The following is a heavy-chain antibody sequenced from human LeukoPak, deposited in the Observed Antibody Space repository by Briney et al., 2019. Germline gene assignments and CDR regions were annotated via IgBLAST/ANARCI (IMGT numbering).Heavy chain of an antibody. CDR1: GYTFTSNG. CDR2: INPNSGGT. V-gene: IGHV1-2*02. D-gene: IGHD3-3*01. CDR3: ARSYYDFWSGYSPFDY. Sequence: ASVKVSCKASGYTFTSNGISWVRQAPGQGLEWMGWINPNSGGTNYAQKFQGRVTMTRDTSISTAYMELSRLRSDDTAVYYCARSYYDFWSGYSPFDYWGQGTLSPSPQ. J-gene: IGHJ4*02.